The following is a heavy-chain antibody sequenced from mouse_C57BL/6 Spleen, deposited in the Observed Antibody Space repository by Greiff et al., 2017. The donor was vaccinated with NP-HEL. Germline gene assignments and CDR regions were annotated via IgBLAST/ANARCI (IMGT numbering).Heavy chain of an antibody. CDR3: AREDYGSSGRAMDY. CDR1: GYSITSGYY. CDR2: ISYDGSN. V-gene: IGHV3-6*01. Sequence: EVQLQQSGPGLVKPSQSLSLTCSVTGYSITSGYYWNWIRQFPGNKLEWMGYISYDGSNNYNPSLKNRISITRDTSKNQFFLKLNSVTTEDTATYYSAREDYGSSGRAMDYWGQGTSVTVSS. D-gene: IGHD1-1*01. J-gene: IGHJ4*01.